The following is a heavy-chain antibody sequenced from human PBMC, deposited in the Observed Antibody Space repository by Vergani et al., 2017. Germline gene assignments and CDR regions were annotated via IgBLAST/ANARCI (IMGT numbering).Heavy chain of an antibody. Sequence: QVTLRESGPALVKPTQTLTLTCTFSGFSLSTSGMCVSWIRQPPGKALEWLARIDWDDDKYYSTSLKTRLTISKDTSKNQVVLTMTNMDPVDTATYYCARIRVTGTTLGYYYYMDVWGKGTTVTVSS. J-gene: IGHJ6*03. V-gene: IGHV2-70*15. CDR3: ARIRVTGTTLGYYYYMDV. D-gene: IGHD1-7*01. CDR2: IDWDDDK. CDR1: GFSLSTSGMC.